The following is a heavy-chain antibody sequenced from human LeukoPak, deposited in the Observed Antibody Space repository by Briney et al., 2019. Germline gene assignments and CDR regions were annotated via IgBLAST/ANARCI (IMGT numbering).Heavy chain of an antibody. Sequence: ASVKVSCKASGGTSSSYAISWVRQAPGQGLEWMGWISPNSGGTNYVQKFEGRVTMTRDTSISTAYMELTRLRSDDTAVYYCARDPNYYGSGTYYIPYYFDYWGQGTLVTVSS. J-gene: IGHJ4*02. CDR2: ISPNSGGT. CDR3: ARDPNYYGSGTYYIPYYFDY. D-gene: IGHD3-10*01. V-gene: IGHV1-2*02. CDR1: GGTSSSYA.